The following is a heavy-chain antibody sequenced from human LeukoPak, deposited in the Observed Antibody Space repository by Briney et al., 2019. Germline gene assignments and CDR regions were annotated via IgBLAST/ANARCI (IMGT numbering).Heavy chain of an antibody. Sequence: SETLSLTCSVSDDSITMYYWTWIRQPPGKGLEWIGEINHSGSTNYNPSLKSRVTISVDTSKNQFSLKLSSVTAADTAVYYCARGPWELLAFDIWGQGTMVTVSS. V-gene: IGHV4-34*01. J-gene: IGHJ3*02. CDR3: ARGPWELLAFDI. CDR1: DDSITMYY. CDR2: INHSGST. D-gene: IGHD1-26*01.